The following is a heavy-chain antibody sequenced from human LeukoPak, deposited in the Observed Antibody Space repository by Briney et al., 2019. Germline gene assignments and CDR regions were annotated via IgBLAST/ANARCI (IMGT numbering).Heavy chain of an antibody. CDR1: GYSINNCW. Sequence: GESLKISCKGSGYSINNCWIGWVRQMPGKGLEWMGVIYPADSGIRYSPSFQGQVTISADKSISTAYLQWSSLKASDTAMYYCAREEYCSGGSCYTWFDPWGQEPWSPSPQ. CDR2: IYPADSGI. D-gene: IGHD2-15*01. J-gene: IGHJ5*02. V-gene: IGHV5-51*01. CDR3: AREEYCSGGSCYTWFDP.